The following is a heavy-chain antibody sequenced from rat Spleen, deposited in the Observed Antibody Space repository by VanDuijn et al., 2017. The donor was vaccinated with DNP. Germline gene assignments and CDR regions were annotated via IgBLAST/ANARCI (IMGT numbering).Heavy chain of an antibody. CDR2: ISYSGST. CDR1: GYSITSNY. J-gene: IGHJ2*01. Sequence: EVQLQESGSGLVKPSQSLSLTCSVTGYSITSNYWGWIRNFPGNKMEYIGHISYSGSTNYNPSLKSRISITRDTSKNHFFLHLNSVTTEDTATYYCARWTRYFDYWGQGVMVTVSS. CDR3: ARWTRYFDY. D-gene: IGHD1-7*01. V-gene: IGHV3-1*01.